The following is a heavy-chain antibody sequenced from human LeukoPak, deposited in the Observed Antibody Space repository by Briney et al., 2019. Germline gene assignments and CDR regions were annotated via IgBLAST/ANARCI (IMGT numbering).Heavy chain of an antibody. V-gene: IGHV1-2*02. J-gene: IGHJ4*02. Sequence: ASVKVSCKASGYTFTGYYMHWVRQAPGQGLEWMGWINPNSGGTNYAQKFQGRVTMTRDTSISTAYLELSRLRSDDTAVYYCARASLYSYGCDCYTELYYWGQGTLVTGSS. D-gene: IGHD5-18*01. CDR3: ARASLYSYGCDCYTELYY. CDR1: GYTFTGYY. CDR2: INPNSGGT.